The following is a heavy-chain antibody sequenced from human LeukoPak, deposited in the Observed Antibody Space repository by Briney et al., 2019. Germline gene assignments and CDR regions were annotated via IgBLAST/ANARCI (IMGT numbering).Heavy chain of an antibody. J-gene: IGHJ3*02. D-gene: IGHD5-12*01. CDR3: ARGEVDIVATTPDDAFDI. CDR1: GYTFTGYY. V-gene: IGHV1-2*02. CDR2: INPNRGGT. Sequence: ASVKVSCKASGYTFTGYYMHWVRQAPGQGLEWMGWINPNRGGTNYAQKFQGRVTMNRDTSISTAYMELSRLRSDDTAVYYCARGEVDIVATTPDDAFDIWGQGTMVTVSS.